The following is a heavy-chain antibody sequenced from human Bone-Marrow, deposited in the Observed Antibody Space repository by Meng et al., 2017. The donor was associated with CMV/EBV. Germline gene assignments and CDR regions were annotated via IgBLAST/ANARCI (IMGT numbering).Heavy chain of an antibody. J-gene: IGHJ4*02. V-gene: IGHV3-21*01. Sequence: GESLKISCAASGFTFSSYSMNWVRQAPGKGLEWVSSISSSSSYIYYADSVKGRFTISRDNSKNTLYLQMNSLRAEETAMYYCAKDQLLFGGPNAYFDDWGQGTLVTVSS. CDR2: ISSSSSYI. CDR3: AKDQLLFGGPNAYFDD. CDR1: GFTFSSYS. D-gene: IGHD3-16*01.